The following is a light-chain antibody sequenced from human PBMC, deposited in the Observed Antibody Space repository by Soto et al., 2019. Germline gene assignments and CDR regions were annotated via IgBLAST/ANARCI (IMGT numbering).Light chain of an antibody. J-gene: IGKJ2*01. Sequence: DIQMTQFPSTLSASVGDRVTITCRASQTTNTWLAWYQQKPGTAPKLLIYDASSLEGGVPSRFSASGSGTEFTLTISSLQPDDLATYYCQQYISYPYTFGQGTRWISN. CDR3: QQYISYPYT. V-gene: IGKV1-5*01. CDR1: QTTNTW. CDR2: DAS.